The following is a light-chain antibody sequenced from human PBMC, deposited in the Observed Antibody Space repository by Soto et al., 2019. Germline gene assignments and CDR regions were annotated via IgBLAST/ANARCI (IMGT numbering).Light chain of an antibody. V-gene: IGLV2-14*01. CDR1: RSEFGGFNY. CDR2: DVS. Sequence: QSALTQPASLSGSPGQSITISCTGTRSEFGGFNYVSWYQQHPGKAPKLMIYDVSNRPSGVSNRFSGSKSGNTASLTISGFQAEDEADYYCSSYTSSSTLYVFGTGTKVTVL. J-gene: IGLJ1*01. CDR3: SSYTSSSTLYV.